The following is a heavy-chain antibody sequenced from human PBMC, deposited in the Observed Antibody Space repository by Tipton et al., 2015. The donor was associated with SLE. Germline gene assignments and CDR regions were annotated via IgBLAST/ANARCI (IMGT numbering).Heavy chain of an antibody. CDR3: AREGGSF. D-gene: IGHD1-26*01. V-gene: IGHV4-34*01. CDR1: GGSFSGYY. Sequence: LRLSCAVYGGSFSGYYWSWIRQPPGKGLEWIGEINHSGSTNYNPSLKSRVTISVDTSKNQFSLKLSSVTAADTAVYYCAREGGSFWGQGTLVTVSS. CDR2: INHSGST. J-gene: IGHJ4*02.